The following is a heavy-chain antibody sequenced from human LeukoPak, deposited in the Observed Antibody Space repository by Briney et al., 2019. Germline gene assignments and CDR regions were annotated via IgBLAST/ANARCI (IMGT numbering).Heavy chain of an antibody. CDR3: ARDLGSWPHVTLDI. D-gene: IGHD3-16*01. CDR2: IFTSGST. J-gene: IGHJ3*02. V-gene: IGHV4-61*02. CDR1: GGSISSGIYY. Sequence: SETLSLTCTVSGGSISSGIYYWSWIRQPAGKGLEWIGRIFTSGSTDYNPSLKSRVTMSVDTSRNQFSLKLTSVTAADTAIYYCARDLGSWPHVTLDIWGHGTLVTVSS.